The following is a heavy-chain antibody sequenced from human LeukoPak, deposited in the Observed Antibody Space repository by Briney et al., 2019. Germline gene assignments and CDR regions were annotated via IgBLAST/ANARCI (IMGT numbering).Heavy chain of an antibody. CDR2: ISHGGST. Sequence: SEALSLTCAVSGDSISSRNWWDWVRQPPGKGLDWIGEISHGGSTKYNPSLKNRVTISKDNSKNEFSLKLNSVTAADTAVYYCARSAGWWSLDYWGQGALVTVSA. D-gene: IGHD2-8*02. J-gene: IGHJ4*02. CDR1: GDSISSRNW. V-gene: IGHV4-4*02. CDR3: ARSAGWWSLDY.